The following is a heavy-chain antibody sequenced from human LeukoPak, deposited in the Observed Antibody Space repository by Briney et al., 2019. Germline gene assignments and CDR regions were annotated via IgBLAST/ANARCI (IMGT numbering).Heavy chain of an antibody. D-gene: IGHD6-13*01. CDR2: ISGSGGST. Sequence: GGSLRLSCAAPGFTFSSYAMSWVRQAPGKGLEWVSAISGSGGSTYYADSVKGRFTISRDNSKNTLYLQMNSLGAEDTAVYYCVRTWGSGYSAPPGDWGQGSLVTVSS. V-gene: IGHV3-23*01. CDR1: GFTFSSYA. CDR3: VRTWGSGYSAPPGD. J-gene: IGHJ4*02.